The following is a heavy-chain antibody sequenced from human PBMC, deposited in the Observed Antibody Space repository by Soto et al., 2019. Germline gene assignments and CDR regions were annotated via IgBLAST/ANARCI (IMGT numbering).Heavy chain of an antibody. CDR1: GFNFSFYA. V-gene: IGHV3-23*01. J-gene: IGHJ4*02. Sequence: EVQLLESGGSLVQPGGSLRLSCAASGFNFSFYAMSWVRQAPGKGLEWVSGLTGSGSATYYAASVEGRFTISRDNSKNTLYLQMNSLRAEDTAIYYCAKGYRWNPGGHDYWGQGTPVTVSS. CDR3: AKGYRWNPGGHDY. CDR2: LTGSGSAT. D-gene: IGHD1-1*01.